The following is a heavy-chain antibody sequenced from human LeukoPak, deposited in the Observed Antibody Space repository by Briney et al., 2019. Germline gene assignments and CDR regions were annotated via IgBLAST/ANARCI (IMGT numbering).Heavy chain of an antibody. Sequence: GGSLRLSCAASGFTFSSYSMNWVRQAPGKGLEWVSSISSSSYIYYADSVKGRFTISRDNAKNSLYLQMNSLRAEDTAVYYCARDTGSGWYPYWGQGTLVTVSS. D-gene: IGHD6-19*01. CDR3: ARDTGSGWYPY. J-gene: IGHJ4*02. V-gene: IGHV3-21*01. CDR2: ISSSSYI. CDR1: GFTFSSYS.